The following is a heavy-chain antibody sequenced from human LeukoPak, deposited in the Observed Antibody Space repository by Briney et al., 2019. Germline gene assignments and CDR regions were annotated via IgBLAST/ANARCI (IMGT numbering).Heavy chain of an antibody. D-gene: IGHD1-26*01. J-gene: IGHJ4*02. CDR1: SGSFSGYY. Sequence: SETLSLTCAVYSGSFSGYYWSWIRQPPGKGLEWIGEINHSGSTNYNPSLKSRVTISVDTSKNQFSLKLSSVTAADTAVYYCARGPRGPSAGPTRALDYWGQGTLVTVSS. CDR2: INHSGST. V-gene: IGHV4-34*01. CDR3: ARGPRGPSAGPTRALDY.